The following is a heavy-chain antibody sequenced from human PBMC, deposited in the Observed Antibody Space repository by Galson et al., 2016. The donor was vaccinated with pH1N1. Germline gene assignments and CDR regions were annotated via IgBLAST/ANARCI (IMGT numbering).Heavy chain of an antibody. CDR3: ARAGVEHLVHGGTRLQYIWFDP. Sequence: SLRLSCATSGFTFGDYAISWFRKAPGKGLEWVGLIKSQTYGVTTEYAASVKGRFIVSRDASKSIAYLQMNGLKAEDTAVYYCARAGVEHLVHGGTRLQYIWFDPWGQGTLVTVSS. D-gene: IGHD1/OR15-1a*01. J-gene: IGHJ5*02. CDR2: IKSQTYGVTT. V-gene: IGHV3-49*03. CDR1: GFTFGDYA.